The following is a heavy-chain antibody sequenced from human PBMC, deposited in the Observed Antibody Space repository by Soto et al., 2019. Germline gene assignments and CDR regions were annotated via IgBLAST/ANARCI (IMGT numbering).Heavy chain of an antibody. J-gene: IGHJ4*02. V-gene: IGHV1-69*12. CDR3: ARAGSGAAAGHLPFAY. CDR2: IIPIFGTA. D-gene: IGHD6-13*01. Sequence: QVQLVQSGAEVKKPGSSVKVSCKASGGTFSSYAISWVLQAPGQGLEGMGGIIPIFGTANYAQKFQGRVTITADESTSTAHMELSSLRSEDTAVYYCARAGSGAAAGHLPFAYWGQGTLVTVCS. CDR1: GGTFSSYA.